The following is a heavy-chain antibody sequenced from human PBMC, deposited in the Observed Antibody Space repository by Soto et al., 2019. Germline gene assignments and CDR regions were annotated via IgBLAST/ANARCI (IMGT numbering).Heavy chain of an antibody. CDR3: ARGAPVVNDY. V-gene: IGHV4-4*02. J-gene: IGHJ4*02. CDR1: GVSISSYNW. D-gene: IGHD3-22*01. Sequence: TSETLSLTCAVSGVSISSYNWWSWIRQSPGKGLEWIGEIFHTGDTNYSPSLKSRVTLSVDNSKNQFSLKLSSVTAADTAVYYCARGAPVVNDYWGQGTLVTVSS. CDR2: IFHTGDT.